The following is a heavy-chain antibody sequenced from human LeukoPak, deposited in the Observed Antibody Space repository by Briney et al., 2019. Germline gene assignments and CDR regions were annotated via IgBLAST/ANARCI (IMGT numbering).Heavy chain of an antibody. CDR1: GFTFNNYD. J-gene: IGHJ4*02. D-gene: IGHD3-16*01. V-gene: IGHV3-30*02. Sequence: PGGSLRLSCAASGFTFNNYDMHWVRQGPGMGLEWVASIRYDGSNECYADSVKGRFTISRDNSKNTLYLQMNSLRAEDTAVYYCVGDFDYWGQGTLVTVSS. CDR2: IRYDGSNE. CDR3: VGDFDY.